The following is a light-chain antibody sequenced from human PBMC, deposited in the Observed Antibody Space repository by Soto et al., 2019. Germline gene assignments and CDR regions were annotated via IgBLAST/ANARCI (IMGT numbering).Light chain of an antibody. J-gene: IGLJ2*01. CDR2: DVS. CDR1: SSDVGGYNY. V-gene: IGLV2-14*03. CDR3: SSYTTADTHVV. Sequence: QSALTQPASVSGSPGQSITISCTGTSSDVGGYNYVSWYQQHPGKAPKLMIYDVSNRPSGVSNRFSGSKSGNTASLTISGLQAEDEADYYRSSYTTADTHVVFGGGTKVTVL.